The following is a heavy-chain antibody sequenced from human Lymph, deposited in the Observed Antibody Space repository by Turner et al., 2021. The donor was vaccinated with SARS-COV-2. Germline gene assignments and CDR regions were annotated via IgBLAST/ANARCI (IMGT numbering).Heavy chain of an antibody. CDR1: VFTFSSYA. V-gene: IGHV3-30*04. Sequence: QVQRVGSGGGVVQPGRSLRLSCAASVFTFSSYAMHWVRQAPGKGLVWVAVISYDGSNKNYADSVKGRFTISRDNSKNTLYLQVNSLRAEDTAVFYCATLVTIPYYSDSSGDYTDYWGQGTLVTVSS. D-gene: IGHD3-22*01. CDR3: ATLVTIPYYSDSSGDYTDY. J-gene: IGHJ4*02. CDR2: ISYDGSNK.